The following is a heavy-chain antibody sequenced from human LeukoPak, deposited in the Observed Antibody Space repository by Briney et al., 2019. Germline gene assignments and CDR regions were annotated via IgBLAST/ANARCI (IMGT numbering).Heavy chain of an antibody. J-gene: IGHJ1*01. CDR1: GGTFSSYA. CDR3: ARDLPNFSSGWTVEYFQH. D-gene: IGHD6-19*01. CDR2: SIPIFGTA. Sequence: SVKVSCKASGGTFSSYAISWVRQAPGQGLEWMGVSIPIFGTANYAQKFQGRVTITTDESTSTAYMELSSLRSEDTAVYYCARDLPNFSSGWTVEYFQHWGQGTLVTVSS. V-gene: IGHV1-69*05.